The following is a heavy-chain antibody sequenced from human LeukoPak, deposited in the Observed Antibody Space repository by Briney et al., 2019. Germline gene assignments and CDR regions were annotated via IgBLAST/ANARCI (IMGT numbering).Heavy chain of an antibody. CDR1: GGSVSSGSYY. D-gene: IGHD6-13*01. CDR2: IFYSGGT. Sequence: SETLSLTCTVSGGSVSSGSYYWSWIRQPPGKGLEWIGYIFYSGGTNYNPSLKSRVTISVDTSKNQFSLKLSSVTAADTAVYYCARESYSSSWYDDYWGQGTLVTVSS. J-gene: IGHJ4*02. V-gene: IGHV4-61*01. CDR3: ARESYSSSWYDDY.